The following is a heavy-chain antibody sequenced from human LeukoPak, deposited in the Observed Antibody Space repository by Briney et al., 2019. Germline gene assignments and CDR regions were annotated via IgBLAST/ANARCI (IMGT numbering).Heavy chain of an antibody. CDR1: GYSFSDYW. J-gene: IGHJ4*02. CDR2: IYPGDSHT. V-gene: IGHV5-51*01. CDR3: AIRYSGSYNDY. D-gene: IGHD1-26*01. Sequence: GESLMIYCQGSGYSFSDYWIGWVRQMPGKGLEWMGIIYPGDSHTRCSPSFQGQVTISADKSIGTAYLQWNSLKSSDTAMYYCAIRYSGSYNDYWGQGTLVTVSS.